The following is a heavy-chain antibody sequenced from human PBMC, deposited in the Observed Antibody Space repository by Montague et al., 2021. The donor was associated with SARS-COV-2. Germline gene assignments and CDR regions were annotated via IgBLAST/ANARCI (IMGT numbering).Heavy chain of an antibody. CDR2: ISSSSSYI. Sequence: SLRLSCAASGFTFSSYSMNWVRQAPGKGLEWVSSISSSSSYIYYADSVKGRFTISRDNAKSSLYLQMNSLRAEDTAVYYCARDRGSIYCGGDCYTPYFDYWGQGTLVTVSS. CDR1: GFTFSSYS. J-gene: IGHJ4*02. CDR3: ARDRGSIYCGGDCYTPYFDY. D-gene: IGHD2-21*02. V-gene: IGHV3-21*01.